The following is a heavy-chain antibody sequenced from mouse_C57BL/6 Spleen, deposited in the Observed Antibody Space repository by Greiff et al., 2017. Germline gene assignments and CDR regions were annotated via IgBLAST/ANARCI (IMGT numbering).Heavy chain of an antibody. CDR1: GYTFTDYY. CDR3: ARVYGNYDAMDY. CDR2: INPNNGGT. V-gene: IGHV1-26*01. J-gene: IGHJ4*01. Sequence: EVQLQQSGPELVKPGASVKISCKASGYTFTDYYMNWVKQSHGKSLEWIGDINPNNGGTSYNQQFKGKATLTVDKSSSTAYMELRSLTSEDSAVYYCARVYGNYDAMDYWGQGTSVTVSS. D-gene: IGHD2-1*01.